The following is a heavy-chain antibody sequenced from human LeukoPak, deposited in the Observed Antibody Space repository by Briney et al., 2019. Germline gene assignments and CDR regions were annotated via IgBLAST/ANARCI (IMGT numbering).Heavy chain of an antibody. Sequence: PGGSLRLSCAASGFTFSSYSMNWVRQAPGKGLEWVSYISSSSSTIYYADSVKGRFTISRDNAKNSLYLQMNSLRAEDTAVYYCARERNYYDSSGYYWEKDGSRKFDYWGQGTLVTVSS. D-gene: IGHD3-22*01. CDR3: ARERNYYDSSGYYWEKDGSRKFDY. CDR2: ISSSSSTI. CDR1: GFTFSSYS. V-gene: IGHV3-48*01. J-gene: IGHJ4*02.